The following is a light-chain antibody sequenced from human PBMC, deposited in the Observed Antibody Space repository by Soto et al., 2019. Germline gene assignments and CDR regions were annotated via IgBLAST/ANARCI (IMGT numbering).Light chain of an antibody. CDR3: SSFTSSTTGV. Sequence: QSVLTQPASVSGSPGQSITISCTGTSSDIGGYNYVSWYQQYPGMAPKLMIYEVTNRPSGVHNRFSGSKSGNTAYLTISGLQAEDEGYYYCSSFTSSTTGVFGGGTKLTVL. V-gene: IGLV2-14*01. J-gene: IGLJ3*02. CDR2: EVT. CDR1: SSDIGGYNY.